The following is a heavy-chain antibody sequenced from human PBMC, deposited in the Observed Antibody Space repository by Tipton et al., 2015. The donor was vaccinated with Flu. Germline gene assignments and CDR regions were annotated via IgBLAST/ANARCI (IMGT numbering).Heavy chain of an antibody. Sequence: SLRLSCAASGFTFSSYAMSWVRQAPGKGLEWVSAISGSGSSTYYADSVKGRFTISRDNSKNTLYLQMNSLRAEDTAVYYCAKGDFWGGGPPPVGAFDIWGQRTMVAVSS. CDR2: ISGSGSST. D-gene: IGHD3-3*01. V-gene: IGHV3-23*01. CDR3: AKGDFWGGGPPPVGAFDI. J-gene: IGHJ3*02. CDR1: GFTFSSYA.